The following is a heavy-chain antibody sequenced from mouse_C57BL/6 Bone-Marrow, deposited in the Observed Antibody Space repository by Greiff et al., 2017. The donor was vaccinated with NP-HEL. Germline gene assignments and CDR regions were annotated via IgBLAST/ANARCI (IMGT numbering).Heavy chain of an antibody. Sequence: LVKPGASVKLSCKASGYTFTEYTIHWVKQRSGQGLEWIGWFYPGSGSIKYNEKFKDKATLTADKSSSTVYMELSRLTSEDSAVYFCARHGLYDGYDYYAMDYWGQGTSVTVSS. D-gene: IGHD2-3*01. CDR3: ARHGLYDGYDYYAMDY. CDR1: GYTFTEYT. CDR2: FYPGSGSI. V-gene: IGHV1-62-2*01. J-gene: IGHJ4*01.